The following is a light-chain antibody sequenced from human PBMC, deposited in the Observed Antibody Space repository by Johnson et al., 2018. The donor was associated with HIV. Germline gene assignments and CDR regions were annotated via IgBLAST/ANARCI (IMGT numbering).Light chain of an antibody. CDR1: SSNIGRNY. CDR3: GTWDSSLSAYV. CDR2: DNN. J-gene: IGLJ1*01. Sequence: QSVLTQPPSVSAAPGQKVTISCSGSSSNIGRNYVSWYQQLPGTAPKLLIFDNNKRPSGIPDRFSASKSGTSATLGITELQTGDEADYYCGTWDSSLSAYVFGTGTKVTVL. V-gene: IGLV1-51*01.